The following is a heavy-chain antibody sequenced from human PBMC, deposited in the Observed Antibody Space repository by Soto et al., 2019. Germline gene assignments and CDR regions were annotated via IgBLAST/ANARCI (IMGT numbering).Heavy chain of an antibody. D-gene: IGHD4-17*01. CDR3: ATALTPYGDYGRVHDFDY. CDR1: GYTLTELS. J-gene: IGHJ4*02. CDR2: FDPEDGET. Sequence: EASVKVSCKVSGYTLTELSMHWVRQAPGKGLEWMGGFDPEDGETIYAQKFQGRVTMTEDTSTDTAYMELSSLRSEDTAVYYCATALTPYGDYGRVHDFDYWGQGTLVTVSS. V-gene: IGHV1-24*01.